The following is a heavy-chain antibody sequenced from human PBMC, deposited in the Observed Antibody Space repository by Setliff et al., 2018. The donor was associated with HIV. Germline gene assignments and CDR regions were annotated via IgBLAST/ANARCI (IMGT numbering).Heavy chain of an antibody. CDR2: IYTSGRGSD. D-gene: IGHD6-13*01. J-gene: IGHJ3*01. CDR1: GASITRGTHY. CDR3: ARDQGYSTSFAFDV. V-gene: IGHV4-61*02. Sequence: SETLSLTCTVSGASITRGTHYCNWSRQPAGKGLQWIGRIYTSGRGSDTYNPALNSLATIPVDTSKNQFSLKLNYVTAADTAVYYCARDQGYSTSFAFDVWGPGTMVTVSS.